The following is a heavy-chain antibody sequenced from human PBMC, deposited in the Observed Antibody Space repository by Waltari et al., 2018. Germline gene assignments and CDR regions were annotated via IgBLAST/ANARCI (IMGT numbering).Heavy chain of an antibody. CDR1: SLSFRPHR. CDR3: TMNPGY. CDR2: MKTDGTSI. J-gene: IGHJ4*02. V-gene: IGHV3-74*01. Sequence: EVQLVESGGGLVQPGGSLRLSWGTSSLSFRPHRLDWVRQAPGKGLVWVSRMKTDGTSISYADSVRGRCIISRDSAKNTYYLQMSSLRVEDTAVYYCTMNPGYWGQGTAVTVSS.